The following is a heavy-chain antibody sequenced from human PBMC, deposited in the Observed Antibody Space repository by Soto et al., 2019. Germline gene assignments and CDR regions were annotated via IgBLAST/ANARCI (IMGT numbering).Heavy chain of an antibody. CDR3: ARALRKIRYFDWSSPGYYFGY. J-gene: IGHJ4*02. Sequence: SETLSLTCAVYGGSFSGYYWSWIRQPPGKGLEWFGEINLSGSTNYNPSLKSRVTISVDTSKNQFSLKLSSVTAADTAVYYCARALRKIRYFDWSSPGYYFGYWGQGTLVTVSS. CDR2: INLSGST. V-gene: IGHV4-34*01. CDR1: GGSFSGYY. D-gene: IGHD3-9*01.